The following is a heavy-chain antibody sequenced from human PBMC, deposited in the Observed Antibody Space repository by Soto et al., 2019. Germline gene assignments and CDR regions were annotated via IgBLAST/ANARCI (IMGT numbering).Heavy chain of an antibody. Sequence: QVQLVESGGGLVKPGGSLRLSCAASGFMFSAYYMTCIRQAPGKGLEWVSYISSSGTNIIYYAESVRGRFTISRDNAKNAVYLEMNSLIAEDTAVYYCATVGLSAGDLDFWGQGTLVTVSS. J-gene: IGHJ4*02. D-gene: IGHD2-21*02. CDR3: ATVGLSAGDLDF. CDR1: GFMFSAYY. CDR2: ISSSGTNII. V-gene: IGHV3-11*01.